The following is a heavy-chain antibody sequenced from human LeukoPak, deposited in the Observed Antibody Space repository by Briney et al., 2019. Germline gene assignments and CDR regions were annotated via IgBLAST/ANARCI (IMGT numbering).Heavy chain of an antibody. V-gene: IGHV4-38-2*01. Sequence: SETLSLTCAVSGYSISSGYYWGWIRPPPGKGLEWIGSIYHSGSTYYNPSLKSRVTISVDTSKNQFSLKLSSVTAADTAVYYCARGPMPHYYDSSGYHYRGVGYFDYWGQGTLVTVSS. D-gene: IGHD3-22*01. CDR2: IYHSGST. J-gene: IGHJ4*02. CDR3: ARGPMPHYYDSSGYHYRGVGYFDY. CDR1: GYSISSGYY.